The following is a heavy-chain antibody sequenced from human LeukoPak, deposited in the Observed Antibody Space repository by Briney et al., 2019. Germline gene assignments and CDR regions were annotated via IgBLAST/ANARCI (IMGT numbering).Heavy chain of an antibody. D-gene: IGHD1-26*01. J-gene: IGHJ4*02. Sequence: SETLSLTCTVSGGSISSYYWSWIRQPPGKGLEWIGYIYYSGSTNYNPSLKSRVTISVDTSKNQFSLKLSSVTAADTAVYYYARHSGGSYYYFDYWGQGTLVTVSS. CDR3: ARHSGGSYYYFDY. V-gene: IGHV4-59*08. CDR2: IYYSGST. CDR1: GGSISSYY.